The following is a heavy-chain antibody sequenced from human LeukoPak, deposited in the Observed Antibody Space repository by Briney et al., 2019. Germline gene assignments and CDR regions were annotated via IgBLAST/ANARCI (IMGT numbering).Heavy chain of an antibody. J-gene: IGHJ1*01. CDR3: TSWGDTTAEYFQR. CDR2: INPDGRDA. V-gene: IGHV3-7*01. CDR1: GFTFNRCW. Sequence: GGSLRLSCVVSGFTFNRCWMNWVRQAPGKGLEWVAHINPDGRDAYYVDSVKGRFTISRDNAQNSMYLQMNSLRVEDTAVYYCTSWGDTTAEYFQRWGQGTLVTVSS. D-gene: IGHD2-21*02.